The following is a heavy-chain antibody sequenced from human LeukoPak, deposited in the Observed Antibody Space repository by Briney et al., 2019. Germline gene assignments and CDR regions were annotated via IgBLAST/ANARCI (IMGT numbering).Heavy chain of an antibody. J-gene: IGHJ4*02. CDR2: IIPIFGTA. D-gene: IGHD2-2*01. Sequence: SVKVSCKASGGTFSSYAISWVRQAPGQGLEWMGGIIPIFGTANYAQKFQGRVTITTDESTSTAYMELSSLRSEDTAVYYCARAPLGYCSSTSCPGDYWGQGTLVTVS. CDR3: ARAPLGYCSSTSCPGDY. V-gene: IGHV1-69*05. CDR1: GGTFSSYA.